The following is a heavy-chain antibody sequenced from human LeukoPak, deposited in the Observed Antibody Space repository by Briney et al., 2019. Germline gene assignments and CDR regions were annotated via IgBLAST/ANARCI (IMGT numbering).Heavy chain of an antibody. Sequence: GGSLRLSCVGPGFTFSTYEMTWVRQAPGKRLEWVSYISSSGGTIYYADSVKGRFTISRDNAKNSLYLQMNSLRAEDTAVYYCAREGGVNYYDLDYFDYWGQGTLITVSS. CDR3: AREGGVNYYDLDYFDY. V-gene: IGHV3-48*03. CDR2: ISSSGGTI. CDR1: GFTFSTYE. D-gene: IGHD3-22*01. J-gene: IGHJ4*02.